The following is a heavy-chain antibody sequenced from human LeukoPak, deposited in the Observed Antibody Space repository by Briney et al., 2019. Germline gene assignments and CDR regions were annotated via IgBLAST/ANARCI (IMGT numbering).Heavy chain of an antibody. V-gene: IGHV3-13*01. CDR2: IGTAGDT. Sequence: QPGGSLRLSCAASGFTFSSYDMHWVRQATGKGLEWVSAIGTAGDTYYPGSVKGRFTISRENAKNSLYLQMNSLRAGDTAVYYCAKDKAGRWFAYFDYWGQGTLVTVSS. D-gene: IGHD4-23*01. CDR1: GFTFSSYD. J-gene: IGHJ4*02. CDR3: AKDKAGRWFAYFDY.